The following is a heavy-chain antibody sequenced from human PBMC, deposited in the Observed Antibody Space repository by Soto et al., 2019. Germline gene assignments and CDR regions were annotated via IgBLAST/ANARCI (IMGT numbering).Heavy chain of an antibody. D-gene: IGHD2-8*01. CDR2: ISGYNGDT. CDR3: AKNGQPPYYYYGMDV. J-gene: IGHJ6*02. V-gene: IGHV1-18*01. CDR1: GYTFTRYG. Sequence: ASVKVSCKASGYTFTRYGISWVRQPPGQGLEWMGWISGYNGDTNYAQKFQGRVTMTIDTSTSTAYMELRSLTSDDTAVYYCAKNGQPPYYYYGMDVWGQGTTVTVSS.